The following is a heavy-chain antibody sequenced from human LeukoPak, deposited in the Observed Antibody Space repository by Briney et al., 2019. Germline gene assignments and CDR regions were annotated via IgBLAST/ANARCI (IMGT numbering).Heavy chain of an antibody. J-gene: IGHJ4*02. V-gene: IGHV1-2*04. CDR2: INPNSGGT. CDR1: GYTFTTYG. Sequence: ASVKVSCKASGYTFTTYGMNWVRQAPGQGLEWMGWINPNSGGTNYAQKFQGWVTMTRDTSISTAYMELSRLRSDDTAVYYCARDGDYGGNSFDYWGQGTLVTVSS. D-gene: IGHD4-23*01. CDR3: ARDGDYGGNSFDY.